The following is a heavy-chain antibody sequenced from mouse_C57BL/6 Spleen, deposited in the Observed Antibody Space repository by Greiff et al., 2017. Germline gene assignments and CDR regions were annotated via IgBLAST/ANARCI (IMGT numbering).Heavy chain of an antibody. CDR3: AREDYSNSLFDY. V-gene: IGHV14-2*01. CDR2: TDPEDGET. J-gene: IGHJ2*01. Sequence: EVQLQQSGAELVKPGASVKLSCTASGFNIKDYYMHWVKQRTEQGLEWIGRTDPEDGETAYAPKFQGKATITAAPSSNPAYLQLSSLTSEDTAVYYCAREDYSNSLFDYWGQGTTLTVSS. D-gene: IGHD2-5*01. CDR1: GFNIKDYY.